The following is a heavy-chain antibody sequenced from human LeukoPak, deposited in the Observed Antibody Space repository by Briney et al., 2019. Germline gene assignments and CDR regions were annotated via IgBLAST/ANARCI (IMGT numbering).Heavy chain of an antibody. CDR3: AKGYYDSSGSDF. V-gene: IGHV3-9*01. D-gene: IGHD3-22*01. J-gene: IGHJ4*02. Sequence: GGSLRLSCAAYGFTFDDYAMHWVRQAPGKGLEWVSGISWNSGSIGYADSVKGRFTISRDNAKNSLYLQMSSLRADDTALYYCAKGYYDSSGSDFWGQGTLVTVSS. CDR1: GFTFDDYA. CDR2: ISWNSGSI.